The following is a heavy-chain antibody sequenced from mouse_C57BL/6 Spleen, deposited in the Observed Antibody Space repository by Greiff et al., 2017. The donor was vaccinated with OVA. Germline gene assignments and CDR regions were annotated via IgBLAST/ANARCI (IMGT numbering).Heavy chain of an antibody. CDR2: ISDGGSYT. CDR3: AREDYYGSSYVAFAY. V-gene: IGHV5-4*01. Sequence: EVKLMESGGGLVKPGGSLKLSCAASGFTFSSYAMSWVRQTPEKRLEWVATISDGGSYTYYPDNVKGRFTISRDNAKNNLYLQMSHLKSEDTAMYYCAREDYYGSSYVAFAYWGQGTLVTVSA. D-gene: IGHD1-1*01. J-gene: IGHJ3*01. CDR1: GFTFSSYA.